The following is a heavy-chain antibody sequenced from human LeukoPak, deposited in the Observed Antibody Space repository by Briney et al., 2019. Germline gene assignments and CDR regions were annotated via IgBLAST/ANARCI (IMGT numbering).Heavy chain of an antibody. CDR2: IYHSGST. Sequence: PSETLSLTFTVSGYSISSGYYWGWIRQPPGKGLEWIGSIYHSGSTYYNPSLKSRVTISVDTSKNQFSLKLSSVTAADTAVYYCARVLAILPKLDYWGQGTLVTVSS. D-gene: IGHD5-18*01. V-gene: IGHV4-38-2*02. J-gene: IGHJ4*02. CDR1: GYSISSGYY. CDR3: ARVLAILPKLDY.